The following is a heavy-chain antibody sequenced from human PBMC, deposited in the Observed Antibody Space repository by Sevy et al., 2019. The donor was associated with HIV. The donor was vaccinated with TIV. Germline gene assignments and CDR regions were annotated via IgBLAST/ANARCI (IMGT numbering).Heavy chain of an antibody. J-gene: IGHJ6*02. Sequence: SETLSLTCTVSGDSISGYYWSWIRQPPGKGLERIGYIYYSGRTDYNPSLKSRVIISQDTSKNQFSLKLTSVTAADTAVYFCARAYSNYYYAMDVWGQGTTVTVSS. CDR3: ARAYSNYYYAMDV. V-gene: IGHV4-59*01. CDR2: IYYSGRT. D-gene: IGHD4-4*01. CDR1: GDSISGYY.